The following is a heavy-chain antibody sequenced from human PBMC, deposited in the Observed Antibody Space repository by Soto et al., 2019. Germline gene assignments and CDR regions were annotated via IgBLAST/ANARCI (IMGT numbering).Heavy chain of an antibody. V-gene: IGHV4-38-2*01. CDR3: ARGRCSSTSCYYFDY. J-gene: IGHJ4*02. CDR2: IYHTGTT. CDR1: GDSIIGIYH. D-gene: IGHD2-2*01. Sequence: SETLSLTCAVSGDSIIGIYHWAWIRQSPGRGLEWIASIYHTGTTYNTPSLESRVTISVDTSKNQFSLRLSSVTAADTAVYYCARGRCSSTSCYYFDYWGQGTLVTVSS.